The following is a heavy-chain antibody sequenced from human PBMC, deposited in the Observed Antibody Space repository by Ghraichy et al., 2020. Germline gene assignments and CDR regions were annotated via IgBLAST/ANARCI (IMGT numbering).Heavy chain of an antibody. CDR1: GGSFSGYY. Sequence: SETLSLTCAVYGGSFSGYYWSWIRQPPGKGLEWIGEINHSGSTNYNPSLKSRVTISVDTSKNQFSLKLSSVTAADTAVYYCARRLPSLLWFGESPALFDIWGQGTMVTVSS. J-gene: IGHJ3*02. V-gene: IGHV4-34*01. CDR3: ARRLPSLLWFGESPALFDI. D-gene: IGHD3-10*01. CDR2: INHSGST.